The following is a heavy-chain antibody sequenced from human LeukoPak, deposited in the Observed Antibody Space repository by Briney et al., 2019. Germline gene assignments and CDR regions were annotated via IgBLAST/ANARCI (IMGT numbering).Heavy chain of an antibody. CDR3: ARCTTASSGWCNWLDP. CDR2: VKSDGAGT. Sequence: QPGGSLRLSCAASGFTFSSYAMHWVRQAPGKGLAWVASVKSDGAGTHYADSVKGRFTISRDNSKNILYLQMNSLRAEDTAIYYCARCTTASSGWCNWLDPWGQGTLVTVSS. D-gene: IGHD3-22*01. V-gene: IGHV3-23*01. CDR1: GFTFSSYA. J-gene: IGHJ5*02.